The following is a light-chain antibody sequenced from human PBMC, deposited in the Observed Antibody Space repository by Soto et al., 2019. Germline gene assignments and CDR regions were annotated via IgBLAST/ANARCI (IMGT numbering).Light chain of an antibody. V-gene: IGKV3-20*01. J-gene: IGKJ1*01. CDR3: QQYGTSFWT. CDR1: QSVSSNY. CDR2: GGS. Sequence: PGEGATLSCRASQSVSSNYLAWYQQKPGQAPRLLIYGGSNRATGIPDRFSGGGSGTDFTLTISRLEPEDVAVYFCQQYGTSFWTFGQGTKVEIK.